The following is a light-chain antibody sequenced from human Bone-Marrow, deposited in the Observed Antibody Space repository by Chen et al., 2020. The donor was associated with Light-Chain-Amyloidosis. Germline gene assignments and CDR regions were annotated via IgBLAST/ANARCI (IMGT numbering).Light chain of an antibody. CDR1: QSVSSAY. V-gene: IGKV3-20*01. CDR3: QQYGTFGT. Sequence: EIVLTQSPGTLSLSPGERATLSCRASQSVSSAYLAWYQHKPGQAPRLLIYGTSGRAAGIPDRFSGSGSGTDCTLTISRLEPEDFAVYYCQQYGTFGTFGRGTKVEIK. CDR2: GTS. J-gene: IGKJ1*01.